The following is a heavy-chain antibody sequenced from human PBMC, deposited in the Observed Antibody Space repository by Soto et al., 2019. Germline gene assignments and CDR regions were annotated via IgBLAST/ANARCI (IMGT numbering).Heavy chain of an antibody. D-gene: IGHD6-13*01. CDR2: ISSNGGST. Sequence: EVQLVESGGGLVQPGGSLRLSCAASGFTFSYYAMHWVRQAPGKGLEYVSAISSNGGSTYYANSVKGRFTISRDNSKNTLYLQMGSLSAEDMAVYYCARLNPIAAAFDYWGQGTLVTVSS. CDR3: ARLNPIAAAFDY. CDR1: GFTFSYYA. V-gene: IGHV3-64*01. J-gene: IGHJ4*02.